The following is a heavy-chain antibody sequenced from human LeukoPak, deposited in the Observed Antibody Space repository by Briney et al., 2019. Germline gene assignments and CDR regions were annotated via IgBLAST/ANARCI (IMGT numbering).Heavy chain of an antibody. CDR2: ISYDGSNK. J-gene: IGHJ4*02. Sequence: SGGSLRLSCAASGFTFSSYGMHWVRQAPGKGLEWVAVISYDGSNKYYADSVKGRFTLSRDNAKNSLYLEMNSLRADDTAVYYCATWTGIIPYWGQGTLVTVSS. CDR3: ATWTGIIPY. D-gene: IGHD1-14*01. V-gene: IGHV3-30*03. CDR1: GFTFSSYG.